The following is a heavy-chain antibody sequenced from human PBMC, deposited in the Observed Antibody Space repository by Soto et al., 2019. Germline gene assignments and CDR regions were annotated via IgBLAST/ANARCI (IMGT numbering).Heavy chain of an antibody. J-gene: IGHJ4*02. CDR1: GGTFSSYT. Sequence: QVQLVQSGAEVKRPGSSVKVSCKASGGTFSSYTISWVRQAPGQGLEWMGRIIPILGIANYAQKFQGRVTITADKSTSTAYMELSSLRSEDTAVYYCARDREYSSGSANDYWGQGTLVTVSS. CDR3: ARDREYSSGSANDY. D-gene: IGHD5-18*01. V-gene: IGHV1-69*08. CDR2: IIPILGIA.